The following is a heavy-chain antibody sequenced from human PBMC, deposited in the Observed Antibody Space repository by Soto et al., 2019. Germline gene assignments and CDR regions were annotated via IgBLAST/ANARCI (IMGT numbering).Heavy chain of an antibody. D-gene: IGHD3-16*01. CDR1: GGTFSSYA. J-gene: IGHJ6*02. V-gene: IGHV1-69*12. Sequence: QVQLVQSGAEVKKPGSSVKVSCKASGGTFSSYAINWVRQAPGQGLEWMGGIIPIFATADYAQKFQGRVRITADESTSTGGRGLSSLRSEDTAVYYCAQCLLGVNYYYGMDVWGQGTTVTVSS. CDR3: AQCLLGVNYYYGMDV. CDR2: IIPIFATA.